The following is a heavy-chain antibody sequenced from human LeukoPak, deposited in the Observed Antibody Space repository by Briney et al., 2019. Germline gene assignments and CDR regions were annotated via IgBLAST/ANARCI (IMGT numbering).Heavy chain of an antibody. CDR3: ARGEQLFDY. D-gene: IGHD6-13*01. CDR2: INHSGST. J-gene: IGHJ4*02. Sequence: SETLSLTCAVYGGSFSGYYWSWIRQPPGKGLEWIGEINHSGSTNYNPSLKSRVTISVDTSKNQLSLKLSSVTAADTAVYYCARGEQLFDYWGQGTLVTVSS. CDR1: GGSFSGYY. V-gene: IGHV4-34*01.